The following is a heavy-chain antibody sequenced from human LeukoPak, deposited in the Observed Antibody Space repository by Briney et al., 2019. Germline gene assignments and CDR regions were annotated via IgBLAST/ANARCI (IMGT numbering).Heavy chain of an antibody. J-gene: IGHJ4*02. CDR2: INPNSGGT. V-gene: IGHV1-2*02. CDR1: GYTFTGYY. CDR3: ARPGPRGSSDVLGLTSPLDY. D-gene: IGHD6-6*01. Sequence: ASVKVSCKASGYTFTGYYMHWVRQAPGQGLEWMGWINPNSGGTNYAQKFQDRVTMTRDTSISTAYMELSRLRSDDTAVYYCARPGPRGSSDVLGLTSPLDYWGQGTLVTVSS.